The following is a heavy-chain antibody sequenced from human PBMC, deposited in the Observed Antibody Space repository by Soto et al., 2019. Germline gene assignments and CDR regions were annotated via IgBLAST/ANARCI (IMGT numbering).Heavy chain of an antibody. J-gene: IGHJ4*02. CDR3: ARGPRSITGTTIFDY. D-gene: IGHD1-20*01. Sequence: QVQLQQWGAGLLKPSETLSLTCAVYGGSFSGYYWSWTRQPPGKGLEWIGEINPSGSTNYNPSLKSRVTISVDTSKNQFSLKLSSVTAADTAVYYCARGPRSITGTTIFDYWGQGTLVTVSS. V-gene: IGHV4-34*01. CDR2: INPSGST. CDR1: GGSFSGYY.